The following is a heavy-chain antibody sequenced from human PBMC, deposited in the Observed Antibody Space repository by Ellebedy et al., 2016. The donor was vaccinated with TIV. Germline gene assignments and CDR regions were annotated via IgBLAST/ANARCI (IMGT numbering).Heavy chain of an antibody. Sequence: GESLKISXAASGFTFSDYNINWVRQAPGKGLEWVSSISRHSDYIYYADSVKGRFTISRDDAENSLYLQMNSLRDEDTAVYYCARGGAGFDSMNRELSFDSWGQGTLVTVSS. CDR3: ARGGAGFDSMNRELSFDS. J-gene: IGHJ4*02. D-gene: IGHD1-26*01. V-gene: IGHV3-21*01. CDR2: ISRHSDYI. CDR1: GFTFSDYN.